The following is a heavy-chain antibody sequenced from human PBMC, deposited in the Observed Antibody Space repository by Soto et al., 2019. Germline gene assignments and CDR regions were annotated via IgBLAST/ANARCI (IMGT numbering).Heavy chain of an antibody. CDR1: GFSFSTSAVG. CDR3: AHLYWDASGTRYYFAY. J-gene: IGHJ4*02. CDR2: IYWDDDK. D-gene: IGHD2-8*02. V-gene: IGHV2-5*02. Sequence: QITLTESGPTLVKPTQTLTLTCTFSGFSFSTSAVGVGWIRQPPGKALEWLALIYWDDDKRYSPFLKSRLNIYKATTPNPEVLTKPNIDPVDTRTNYCAHLYWDASGTRYYFAYWGQGTLVTVPP.